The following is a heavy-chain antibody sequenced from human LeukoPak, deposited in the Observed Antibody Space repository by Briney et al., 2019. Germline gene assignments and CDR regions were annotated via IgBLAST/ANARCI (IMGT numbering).Heavy chain of an antibody. J-gene: IGHJ3*01. Sequence: ASVKVSCKASGYTFTKYGISWVRQAPGQGLEWMGWVSGYNGNTDYAQRLQGRVTMTTDTSTSTAYMELRSLRSDDAAVYYCARQSVISSRSPDDAFDLWGQGTIVTVSS. CDR3: ARQSVISSRSPDDAFDL. V-gene: IGHV1-18*01. CDR2: VSGYNGNT. D-gene: IGHD2-21*01. CDR1: GYTFTKYG.